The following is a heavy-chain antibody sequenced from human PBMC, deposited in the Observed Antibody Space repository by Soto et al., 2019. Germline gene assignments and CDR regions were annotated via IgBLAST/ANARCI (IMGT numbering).Heavy chain of an antibody. CDR1: GYSFTDYH. V-gene: IGHV1-2*04. J-gene: IGHJ6*02. Sequence: ASVKVSCKASGYSFTDYHIHWVRQAPGQGLEWLGWINPKSGGTSTAQKFQGWVTMTTDTSISTASMELTRLTSDDTAIYYCARGDSTDCSNGVCSFFYNHDMDVWGQGTTVTVSS. CDR3: ARGDSTDCSNGVCSFFYNHDMDV. CDR2: INPKSGGT. D-gene: IGHD2-8*01.